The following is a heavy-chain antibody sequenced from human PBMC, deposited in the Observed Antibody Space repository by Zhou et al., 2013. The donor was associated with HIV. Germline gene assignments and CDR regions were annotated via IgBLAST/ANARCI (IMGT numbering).Heavy chain of an antibody. CDR3: ARDREYSSSSDLYYFDY. J-gene: IGHJ4*02. Sequence: QVQLVQSGAEVKKPGSSVKVSCKASGGTFSSYAISWVRQAPGQGLEWMGRIIPILGIANYAQKFQGRVTITADKSTSTAYMELSSLRSEDTAVYYCARDREYSSSSDLYYFDYWGQGTLVTVSS. CDR2: IIPILGIA. CDR1: GGTFSSYA. D-gene: IGHD6-6*01. V-gene: IGHV1-69*04.